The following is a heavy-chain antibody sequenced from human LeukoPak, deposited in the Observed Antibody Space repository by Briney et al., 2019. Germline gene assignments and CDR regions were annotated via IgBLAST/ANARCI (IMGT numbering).Heavy chain of an antibody. CDR1: GNYW. V-gene: IGHV3-74*01. Sequence: GGSLRLSCAASGNYWMHLVRQAPGKGLVWVSHINSDGSWTSYADSVKGRFTISKDNAKNTVYLQMNNLRAEDAAVYYCVSFYETYWGRGTLVTVSS. CDR2: INSDGSWT. J-gene: IGHJ4*02. CDR3: VSFYETY. D-gene: IGHD2-2*01.